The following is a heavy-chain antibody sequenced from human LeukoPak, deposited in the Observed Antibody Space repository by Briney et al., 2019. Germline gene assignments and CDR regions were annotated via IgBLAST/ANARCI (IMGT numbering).Heavy chain of an antibody. D-gene: IGHD2/OR15-2a*01. Sequence: GGSLRLSCAASGFTLSSYEMNWVRQAPGKGLEWVSYISGSGSTKYYADSVKGRFTISRDNAKNSLYLQMNSLRAEDTAIYYCARTISRAYYWGQGTLVTVSS. J-gene: IGHJ4*02. V-gene: IGHV3-48*03. CDR3: ARTISRAYY. CDR2: ISGSGSTK. CDR1: GFTLSSYE.